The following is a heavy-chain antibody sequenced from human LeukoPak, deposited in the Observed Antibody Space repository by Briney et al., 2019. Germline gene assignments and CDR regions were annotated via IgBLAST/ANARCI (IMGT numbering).Heavy chain of an antibody. CDR1: GGSISSSSYY. V-gene: IGHV3-11*04. J-gene: IGHJ4*02. Sequence: PSETLSLTCTVSGGSISSSSYYWGWIRQAPGKGLEWVSYISSSGSTIYYADSVKGRFTISRDNAKNSLYLQMNSLRAEDTAVYYCARVPDYYDSSGYPDYWGQGTLVTVSS. CDR2: ISSSGSTI. D-gene: IGHD3-22*01. CDR3: ARVPDYYDSSGYPDY.